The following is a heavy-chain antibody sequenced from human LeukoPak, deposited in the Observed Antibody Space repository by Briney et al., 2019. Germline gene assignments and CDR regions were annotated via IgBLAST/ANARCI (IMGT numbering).Heavy chain of an antibody. CDR3: ARDNALWFGESRIDY. Sequence: TSVKVSCKASGYTFTGYYMHWVRQAPGQGLEWMGWINPNSGGTNYAQKFQGRVTMTRDTPISTAYMELSRLRSDDTAVYYCARDNALWFGESRIDYWGQGTLVTVSS. CDR1: GYTFTGYY. D-gene: IGHD3-10*01. J-gene: IGHJ4*02. CDR2: INPNSGGT. V-gene: IGHV1-2*02.